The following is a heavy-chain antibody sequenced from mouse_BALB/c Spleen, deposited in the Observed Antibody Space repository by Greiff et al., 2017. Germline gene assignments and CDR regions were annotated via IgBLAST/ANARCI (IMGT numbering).Heavy chain of an antibody. V-gene: IGHV1-18*01. CDR1: GYTFTDYN. Sequence: VQLQQSGPELVKPGASVKIPCKASGYTFTDYNMDWVKQSHGKSLEWIGDIYPNNGGTNYNQKFKGKATLTVDTSSNTAYMKLRSLTSEDTAVYSCARSNGSSFDYWGQGTTLTVSS. J-gene: IGHJ2*01. CDR3: ARSNGSSFDY. CDR2: IYPNNGGT. D-gene: IGHD1-1*01.